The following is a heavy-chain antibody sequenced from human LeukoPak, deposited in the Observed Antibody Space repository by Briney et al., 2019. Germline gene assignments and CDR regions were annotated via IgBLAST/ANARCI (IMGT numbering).Heavy chain of an antibody. D-gene: IGHD5-18*01. CDR3: AREGGYSYGDAPLHFDY. CDR2: IDTSGST. Sequence: TLSLTCTVSGGSISSGSYYWSWIRQPAGKGLEWIGRIDTSGSTNYNPSLKSRVTISVDTSKNQFSLKLTSVTAADTAVFYCAREGGYSYGDAPLHFDYWGQGTLVNVPS. V-gene: IGHV4-61*02. CDR1: GGSISSGSYY. J-gene: IGHJ4*02.